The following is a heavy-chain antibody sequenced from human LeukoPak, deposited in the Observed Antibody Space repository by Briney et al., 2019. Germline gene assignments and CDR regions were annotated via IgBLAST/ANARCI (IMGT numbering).Heavy chain of an antibody. D-gene: IGHD3-3*01. V-gene: IGHV4-34*01. CDR1: GGSFSGYY. CDR2: INHSGST. CDR3: ARRPFRLRFQGWFDP. J-gene: IGHJ5*02. Sequence: SETLSLTCAVHGGSFSGYYWSWIRQPPGKGLEWIGEINHSGSTNYNPSLKSRVTISVDTSKNQFSLKLSSVTAADTAVYYCARRPFRLRFQGWFDPWGQGTLVTVSS.